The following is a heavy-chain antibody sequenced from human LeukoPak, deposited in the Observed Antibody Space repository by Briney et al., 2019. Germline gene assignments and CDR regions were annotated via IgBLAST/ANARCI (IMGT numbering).Heavy chain of an antibody. CDR3: ARDPRYGGELYFDY. V-gene: IGHV3-7*01. D-gene: IGHD4-23*01. J-gene: IGHJ4*02. CDR1: GFTFSSYW. Sequence: GGSLRLSCAASGFTFSSYWMSWVRQAPGKGLEWVANIKQDGSEKYYVDSVKGRFTISRDNAKNSLYLQMNSPRAEDTAVYYCARDPRYGGELYFDYWGQGTLVTVSS. CDR2: IKQDGSEK.